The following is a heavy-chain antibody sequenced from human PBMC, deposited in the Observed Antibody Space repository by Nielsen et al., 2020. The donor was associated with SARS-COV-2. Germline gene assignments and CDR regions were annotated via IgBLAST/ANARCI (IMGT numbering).Heavy chain of an antibody. D-gene: IGHD3-22*01. V-gene: IGHV3-64D*06. CDR3: VKDRAMIAFLRPNAFDI. CDR2: ISSNGGST. Sequence: GESLKISCSASGFTFSSYAMHWVRQAPGKGLEYVSAISSNGGSTYYADSVKGRFTISRDNSKNTLYLQMSSLRAEDTAVYYCVKDRAMIAFLRPNAFDIWGQGTMVTVSS. CDR1: GFTFSSYA. J-gene: IGHJ3*02.